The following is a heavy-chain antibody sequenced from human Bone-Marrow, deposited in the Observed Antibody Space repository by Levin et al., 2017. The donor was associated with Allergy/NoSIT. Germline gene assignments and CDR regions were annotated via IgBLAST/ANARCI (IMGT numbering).Heavy chain of an antibody. D-gene: IGHD3-10*01. CDR3: ATAYYGLGSPFDY. Sequence: GGSLRLSCAASGFTFSTYGMHWVRQAPGKGLEWVALISNDGSNKYYADSVKGRFTISRDNSKNTLYLQMNSLRAEDTAVYYCATAYYGLGSPFDYWGQGTLVTVSS. J-gene: IGHJ4*02. CDR2: ISNDGSNK. V-gene: IGHV3-30*03. CDR1: GFTFSTYG.